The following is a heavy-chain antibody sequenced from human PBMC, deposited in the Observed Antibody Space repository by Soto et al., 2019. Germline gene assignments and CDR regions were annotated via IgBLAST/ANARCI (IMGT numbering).Heavy chain of an antibody. J-gene: IGHJ5*02. CDR3: ARDPDRQLYYVILTGHTFEP. D-gene: IGHD3-9*01. CDR2: ISYDGNNN. V-gene: IGHV3-30-3*01. Sequence: SLRLSCTASVFTISSYAMHWARPAPAKGLEWVAVISYDGNNNSYADSVKGRFTISRDNSKNALYLQMNSLRAEDTAVYYCARDPDRQLYYVILTGHTFEPWGQGSLVKVS. CDR1: VFTISSYA.